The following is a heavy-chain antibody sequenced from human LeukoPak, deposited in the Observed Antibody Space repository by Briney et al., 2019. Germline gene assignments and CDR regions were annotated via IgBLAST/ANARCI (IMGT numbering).Heavy chain of an antibody. CDR2: IYSGGTT. J-gene: IGHJ4*02. CDR1: GFTVNSNY. Sequence: PGGSLRLSCAASGFTVNSNYKSWFRQAPGKGLEWVSVIYSGGTTDHADSVKGRFTASRDNSKNTLYLQMNSLRAEDTATYYCASRGYSYGSVFDYWGQGILVTVSS. V-gene: IGHV3-66*01. D-gene: IGHD5-18*01. CDR3: ASRGYSYGSVFDY.